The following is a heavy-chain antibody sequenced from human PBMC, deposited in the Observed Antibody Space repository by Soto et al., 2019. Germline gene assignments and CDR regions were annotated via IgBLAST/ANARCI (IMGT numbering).Heavy chain of an antibody. CDR3: ARGAGSAYYVDY. J-gene: IGHJ4*02. V-gene: IGHV3-74*01. CDR1: GFTFTNYW. D-gene: IGHD3-22*01. CDR2: INTYGSIT. Sequence: EVQLVESGGGLVQPGGSLRLSCAASGFTFTNYWVHWVRQAPGKGLVWVSRINTYGSITNYADSVKGRFTISRDNAKNTLYLQMNSLRAEDTALYYCARGAGSAYYVDYWGQGTLVTVSS.